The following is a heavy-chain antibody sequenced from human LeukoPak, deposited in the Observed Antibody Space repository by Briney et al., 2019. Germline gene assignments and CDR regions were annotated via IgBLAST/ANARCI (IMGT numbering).Heavy chain of an antibody. Sequence: PSETLSFTCTVSGGSISSSSYYWGWIRQPSGKGLEWIGTIHYSGSSYCNPSLKSRVTISVDTSKNQFSLKLSSVTAADTAVYYCARQLGWNPGVVPAAGRYYYGMDVWGQGTTVTVSS. CDR2: IHYSGSS. CDR3: ARQLGWNPGVVPAAGRYYYGMDV. V-gene: IGHV4-39*01. D-gene: IGHD2-2*01. J-gene: IGHJ6*02. CDR1: GGSISSSSYY.